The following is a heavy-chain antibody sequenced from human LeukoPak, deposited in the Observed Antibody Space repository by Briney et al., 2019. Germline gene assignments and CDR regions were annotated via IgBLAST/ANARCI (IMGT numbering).Heavy chain of an antibody. Sequence: ASVKVSCKASGYTFTDYYLHWVRRAPGQGLEWMGWINPNSGATSYAQKFQGRVTMTRDTSISTAYMELSRLRSDGTAVYYCARDLGVITNYWGQGTLVTVSS. J-gene: IGHJ4*02. CDR1: GYTFTDYY. CDR3: ARDLGVITNY. V-gene: IGHV1-2*02. CDR2: INPNSGAT. D-gene: IGHD2-21*01.